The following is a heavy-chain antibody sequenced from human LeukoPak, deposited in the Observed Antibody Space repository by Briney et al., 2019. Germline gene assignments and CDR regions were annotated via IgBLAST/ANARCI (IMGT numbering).Heavy chain of an antibody. CDR2: ISSSGSTI. D-gene: IGHD3-22*01. V-gene: IGHV3-48*03. CDR3: ARALGVYYDY. J-gene: IGHJ4*02. Sequence: GGSLRLSCAASGFTFSSCEMNWVRQAPGKGLEWVSYISSSGSTIYYADSVKGRFTISRDNAKNSLYLQMNSLRAEDTAVYYCARALGVYYDYWGQGTLVTVSS. CDR1: GFTFSSCE.